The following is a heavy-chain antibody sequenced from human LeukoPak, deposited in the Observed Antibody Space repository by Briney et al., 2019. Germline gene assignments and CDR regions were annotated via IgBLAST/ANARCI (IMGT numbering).Heavy chain of an antibody. V-gene: IGHV4-4*07. CDR2: IYTSGST. D-gene: IGHD2/OR15-2a*01. Sequence: SETLSLTCTVSGGSISSYYWSWIRQPAGKGLEWIGRIYTSGSTNYNPSLKSRVTMSVDTSKNQFSLRLTSVTAADTAVYYCARTTFYGDYVDYWGQGTLVTVSS. CDR1: GGSISSYY. J-gene: IGHJ4*02. CDR3: ARTTFYGDYVDY.